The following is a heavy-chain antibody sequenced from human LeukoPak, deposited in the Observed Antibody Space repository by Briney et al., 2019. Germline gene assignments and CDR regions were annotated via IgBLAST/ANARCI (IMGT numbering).Heavy chain of an antibody. V-gene: IGHV3-30*04. Sequence: PGGSLGLSCAASGFTFSSYAMHWVRQAPGKGLEWVAVISYDGSNKYYADSVKGRFTISRDNSKNTLYLQMNSLRAEDTAVYYCARGSQSGWAYYYYYGMDVWGQGTTVTVSS. CDR1: GFTFSSYA. D-gene: IGHD6-19*01. J-gene: IGHJ6*02. CDR2: ISYDGSNK. CDR3: ARGSQSGWAYYYYYGMDV.